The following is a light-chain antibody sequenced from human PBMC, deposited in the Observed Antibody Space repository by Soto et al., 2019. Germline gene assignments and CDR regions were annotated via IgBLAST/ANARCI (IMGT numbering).Light chain of an antibody. CDR1: QTISNT. CDR2: AAS. CDR3: QYYNNWLAT. Sequence: EVVMTQSPATLSVSPGDKVSLSCRANQTISNTLAWYQQKPGQAPRLLIYAASTRATGVSARFSGSGSGTEFTLTSSSLQYEDFTIYYCQYYNNWLATFGGGTKVEIK. V-gene: IGKV3-15*01. J-gene: IGKJ4*01.